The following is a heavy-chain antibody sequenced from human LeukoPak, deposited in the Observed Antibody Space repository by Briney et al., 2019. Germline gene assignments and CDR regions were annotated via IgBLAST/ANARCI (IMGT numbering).Heavy chain of an antibody. Sequence: SETLSLTCAVYGGSFSGYYWSWIRQPPGKGLGLIGEINHCGSTNSNPTLKSRVTISVDTSKNQFSLKLSSVTAEDTAMYYCARGGQDIVVVPAAIPPRFDYWRQGTRVSVSS. CDR2: INHCGST. CDR3: ARGGQDIVVVPAAIPPRFDY. CDR1: GGSFSGYY. J-gene: IGHJ4*02. V-gene: IGHV4-34*01. D-gene: IGHD2-2*02.